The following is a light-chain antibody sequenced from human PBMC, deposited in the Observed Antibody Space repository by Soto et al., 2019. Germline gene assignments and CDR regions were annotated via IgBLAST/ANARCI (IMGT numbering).Light chain of an antibody. J-gene: IGKJ4*01. V-gene: IGKV1-33*01. CDR1: QDITND. CDR3: QQYDNVPLT. Sequence: DIQMTQSPSSLSASVGDRVTITCQASQDITNDLNWYQQKPGKAPKVLIYEASNLETGVPSRFSGSGSGTDXTFXXSSLQPEDIAXXFXQQYDNVPLTFGGGTKVEIK. CDR2: EAS.